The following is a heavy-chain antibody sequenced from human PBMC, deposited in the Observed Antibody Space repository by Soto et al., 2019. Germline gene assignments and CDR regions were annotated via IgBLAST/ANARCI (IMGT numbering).Heavy chain of an antibody. D-gene: IGHD3-10*01. CDR1: GGSFSGYY. J-gene: IGHJ6*02. CDR3: ARGATPGSYRYYYYGMDV. Sequence: SETLSLTCAVYGGSFSGYYWSWIRQPPGKGLEWIGEINHSGSTNYNPSLKSRVTISVDTSKNQFSLKLSSVTAADTAVYYCARGATPGSYRYYYYGMDVWGQGTTVTVSS. CDR2: INHSGST. V-gene: IGHV4-34*01.